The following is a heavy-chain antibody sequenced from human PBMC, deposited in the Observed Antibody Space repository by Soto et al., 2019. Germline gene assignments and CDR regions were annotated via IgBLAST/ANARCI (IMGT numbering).Heavy chain of an antibody. D-gene: IGHD3-22*01. J-gene: IGHJ5*02. V-gene: IGHV1-3*01. Sequence: QVRLVQSGAEVKRPGASVKVSCRASGYTFVDYALHWVRQAPGQGLEWVGWMNPKTGNIKSSHKFEDRVSITRDTATRTAYMELSGLRSEDTAVYFCTREAVVAENGFDPWGQGTLVTVSS. CDR3: TREAVVAENGFDP. CDR2: MNPKTGNI. CDR1: GYTFVDYA.